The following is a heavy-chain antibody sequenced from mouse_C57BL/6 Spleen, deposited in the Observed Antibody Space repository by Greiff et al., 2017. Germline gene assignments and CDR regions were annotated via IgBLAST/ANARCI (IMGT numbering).Heavy chain of an antibody. D-gene: IGHD1-1*01. V-gene: IGHV1-4*01. CDR2: INPSSGYT. CDR1: GYTFTSYT. CDR3: ARDDSSIVGFAY. Sequence: VQLQQSGAELARPGASVKMSCKASGYTFTSYTMHWVKQRPGQGLEWIGYINPSSGYTKYNQKFKDKATLTADKSSSTAYMQLASLTSEDSAVYDCARDDSSIVGFAYWGQGTLVTVSA. J-gene: IGHJ3*01.